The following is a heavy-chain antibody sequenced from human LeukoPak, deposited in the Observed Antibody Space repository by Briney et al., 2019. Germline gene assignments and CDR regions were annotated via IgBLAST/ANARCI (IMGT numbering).Heavy chain of an antibody. V-gene: IGHV1-69*01. D-gene: IGHD6-13*01. CDR1: GGTFSRYA. CDR3: ARDSGGYSSSWYHYYFGMDV. Sequence: SVKVSCKASGGTFSRYAISWVRQAPGQGLEWMGGIIPIFGTANYAQKFQGRVTITADESTSTAYMELSSLRSDDTAVYYCARDSGGYSSSWYHYYFGMDVWGQGTTLTVSS. J-gene: IGHJ6*02. CDR2: IIPIFGTA.